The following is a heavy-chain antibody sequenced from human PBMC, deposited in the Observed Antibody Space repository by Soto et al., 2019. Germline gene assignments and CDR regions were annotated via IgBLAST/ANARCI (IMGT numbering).Heavy chain of an antibody. CDR2: IIPLYGTS. CDR1: GGPFSSHT. J-gene: IGHJ6*02. CDR3: ALGTKVVAFYYYYGMDV. V-gene: IGHV1-69*13. Sequence: GASVKVSCKASGGPFSSHTISWVRQAPGQGLEWMGGIIPLYGTSNYAQNFQDRVTITADESTSTAYMELSSLRSDDTAVYYCALGTKVVAFYYYYGMDVWVQGTTVTVSS. D-gene: IGHD7-27*01.